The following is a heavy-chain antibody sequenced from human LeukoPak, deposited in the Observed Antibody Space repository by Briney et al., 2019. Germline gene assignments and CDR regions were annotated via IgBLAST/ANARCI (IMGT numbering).Heavy chain of an antibody. D-gene: IGHD2-15*01. CDR2: ISSSSSTI. J-gene: IGHJ4*02. CDR1: GFTFSSYS. CDR3: AKDCNGGNCYIDY. Sequence: GGSLRLSCAASGFTFSSYSMNWVRQAPGKGLEWVSYISSSSSTIYYADSVKGRFTISSDNSKNTLYLQMNSLRAEDTAIYYCAKDCNGGNCYIDYWGQGTLVTVAS. V-gene: IGHV3-48*01.